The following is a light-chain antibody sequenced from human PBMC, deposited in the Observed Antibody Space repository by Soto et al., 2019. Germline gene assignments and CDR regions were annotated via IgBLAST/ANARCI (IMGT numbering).Light chain of an antibody. CDR2: YNS. J-gene: IGLJ3*02. Sequence: SYELTQSPSVSVAPGKTARIACGGDTIADKSVHWYQQKPGEAPMLLIYYNSDRPSGTPERFSGSNSGNTATLTISRAEAGDEADYYCQVRGTSDQVVFGGGTQLTVL. V-gene: IGLV3-21*01. CDR1: TIADKS. CDR3: QVRGTSDQVV.